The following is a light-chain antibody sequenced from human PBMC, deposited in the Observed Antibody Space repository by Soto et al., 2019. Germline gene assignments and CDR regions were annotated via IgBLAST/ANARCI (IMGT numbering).Light chain of an antibody. Sequence: EIVLTQSPGSLSLSPGERATLSCRASQSVDSSFFAWYQQKPGQAPRLLMYGASNRATGIPDRFSGRGSGTDFTLTITGLEPEDFAVYYWQQYGSSVTFGQGTKVEIK. CDR1: QSVDSSF. J-gene: IGKJ1*01. CDR3: QQYGSSVT. V-gene: IGKV3-20*01. CDR2: GAS.